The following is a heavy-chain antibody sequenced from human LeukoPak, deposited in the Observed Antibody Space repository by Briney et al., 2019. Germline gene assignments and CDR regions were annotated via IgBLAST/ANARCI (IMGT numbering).Heavy chain of an antibody. V-gene: IGHV1-2*02. CDR2: INPNSGGT. CDR3: ADGGGPLDY. J-gene: IGHJ4*02. CDR1: GYTFTGYY. D-gene: IGHD3-10*01. Sequence: ASVKVSCKASGYTFTGYYMHWVRQAPGQGLEWMGWINPNSGGTNYAQKFQGRVTLTRDTSINTAYMELTSLRSDDSAIYYCADGGGPLDYWGQGTLVTVSS.